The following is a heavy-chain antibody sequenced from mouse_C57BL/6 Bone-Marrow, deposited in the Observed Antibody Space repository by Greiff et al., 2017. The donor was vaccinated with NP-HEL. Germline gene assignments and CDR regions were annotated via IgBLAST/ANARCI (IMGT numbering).Heavy chain of an antibody. Sequence: QVQLQQPGAELVKPGASVKLSCKASGYTFTSYWMHWVKQRPGQGLEWIGMIHPNSGSTNYNEKFKSKATLTVDKSSSTAYLQLSSLTSEDAAVYYCARALLRWGFGYWGQGTLVTVAA. CDR2: IHPNSGST. CDR1: GYTFTSYW. D-gene: IGHD1-1*01. V-gene: IGHV1-64*01. J-gene: IGHJ3*01. CDR3: ARALLRWGFGY.